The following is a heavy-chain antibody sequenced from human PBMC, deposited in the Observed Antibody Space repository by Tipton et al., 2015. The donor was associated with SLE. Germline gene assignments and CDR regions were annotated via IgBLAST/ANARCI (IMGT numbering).Heavy chain of an antibody. CDR1: GGSFSGYY. CDR2: INHSGST. J-gene: IGHJ6*02. D-gene: IGHD2-15*01. V-gene: IGHV4-34*01. Sequence: LRLSCAVYGGSFSGYYWSWIRQPPGKGLEWIGEINHSGSTNYNPSLKSRVTISVDTSKNQFSLKLSSVTAADTAVYYCARGECVVVVAATYYYCGMDVWGQGTTVTVSS. CDR3: ARGECVVVVAATYYYCGMDV.